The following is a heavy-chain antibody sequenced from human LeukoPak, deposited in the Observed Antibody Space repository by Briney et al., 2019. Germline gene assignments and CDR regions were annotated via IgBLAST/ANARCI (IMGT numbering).Heavy chain of an antibody. V-gene: IGHV3-23*01. D-gene: IGHD2-2*01. CDR1: GFSFSSHW. Sequence: PGGSLRLSCAASGFSFSSHWMTWVRQAPGKGLEWVSAISGSGGSTYYADSVKGRFTISRDNSKNTLYLQMNSLRAEDTAVYYCAKDVVPAPVWGKGTTVTVSS. J-gene: IGHJ6*04. CDR3: AKDVVPAPV. CDR2: ISGSGGST.